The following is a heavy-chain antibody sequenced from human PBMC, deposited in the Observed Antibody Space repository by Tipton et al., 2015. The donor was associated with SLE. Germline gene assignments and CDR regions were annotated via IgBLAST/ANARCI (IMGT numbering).Heavy chain of an antibody. V-gene: IGHV1-46*01. Sequence: QVQLVQSGAEVKKPGASVKVSCKASGYTFTSYYMYWVRQAPGQGLEWMGIVNPTGGGTNYAQKFQGRVTMTRDTSTSTVYMELSSPTSEDTAVYYCVRELVGGHFDYWGQGTLVTVSS. D-gene: IGHD3-16*01. CDR1: GYTFTSYY. CDR3: VRELVGGHFDY. CDR2: VNPTGGGT. J-gene: IGHJ4*02.